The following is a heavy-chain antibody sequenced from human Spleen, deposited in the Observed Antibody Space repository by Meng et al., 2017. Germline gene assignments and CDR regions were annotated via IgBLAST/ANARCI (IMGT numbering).Heavy chain of an antibody. J-gene: IGHJ4*02. CDR3: ARDEDISAAGKLFGDY. CDR1: GYTFPDYW. D-gene: IGHD6-13*01. V-gene: IGHV1-2*06. CDR2: INPKSGDT. Sequence: QGQVVEVGAEGKKPGASVKVSCKASGYTFPDYWLHWVRRAPGQGLEWMGRINPKSGDTHYAQRFQGRVTMTGDTSISTAYMELSGLRSDDTAMYYCARDEDISAAGKLFGDYWGQGTLVTVSS.